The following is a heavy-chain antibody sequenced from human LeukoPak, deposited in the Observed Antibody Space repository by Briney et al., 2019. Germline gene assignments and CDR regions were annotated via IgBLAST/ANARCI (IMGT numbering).Heavy chain of an antibody. CDR1: GFTFSSHG. CDR3: ARDSSSSWYWGDY. V-gene: IGHV3-33*01. CDR2: IWYDGSNK. Sequence: GGSLRLSCAASGFTFSSHGMHWVRQAPGKGLEWVAVIWYDGSNKYYADSVKGRFTISRDNSKNTLYLQMNSLRAEDTAVYYCARDSSSSWYWGDYWGQGTLVTVSS. J-gene: IGHJ4*02. D-gene: IGHD6-13*01.